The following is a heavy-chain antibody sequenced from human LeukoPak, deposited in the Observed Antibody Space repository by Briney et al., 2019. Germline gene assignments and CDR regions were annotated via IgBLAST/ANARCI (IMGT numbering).Heavy chain of an antibody. D-gene: IGHD3-3*01. J-gene: IGHJ6*02. V-gene: IGHV1-2*06. CDR1: GYTFTGYY. CDR3: AAPYDFWSGYHYGMDV. CDR2: INPNSGGT. Sequence: ASVKVSCKASGYTFTGYYMHWVRQAPGQGPEWMGRINPNSGGTNYAQKFQGRVTMTRDTSISTAYMELSRLRSDDTAVYYCAAPYDFWSGYHYGMDVWGQGTTVTVSS.